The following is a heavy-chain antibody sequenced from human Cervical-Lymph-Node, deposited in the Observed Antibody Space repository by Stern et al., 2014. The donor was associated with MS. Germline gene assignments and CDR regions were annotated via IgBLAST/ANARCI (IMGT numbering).Heavy chain of an antibody. CDR1: GYSFTIYY. Sequence: EVQLVQSGGEVKKPGESLKISCKLSGYSFTIYYIAWVRQMPGKGLEWMGVIYPHDSDTTYSPSFQGHVTISADKSITTAYLQWSSLMASDTAMYYCARHVQGFDYWGQGTLVTVSS. CDR2: IYPHDSDT. CDR3: ARHVQGFDY. V-gene: IGHV5-51*01. J-gene: IGHJ4*02.